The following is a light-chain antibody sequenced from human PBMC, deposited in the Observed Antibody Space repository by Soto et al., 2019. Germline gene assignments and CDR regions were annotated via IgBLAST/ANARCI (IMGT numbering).Light chain of an antibody. CDR2: DAS. V-gene: IGKV3-11*01. CDR3: QQRSNWPPVT. J-gene: IGKJ2*01. Sequence: EIVLTQSPATLSLSPGERATLSCRASQSISNYLAWYQQKPGQAPRLLIYDASNRATGIPARFSGSGSGTDFTLTIISLEPEDFAVYYCQQRSNWPPVTFGQGNKREIK. CDR1: QSISNY.